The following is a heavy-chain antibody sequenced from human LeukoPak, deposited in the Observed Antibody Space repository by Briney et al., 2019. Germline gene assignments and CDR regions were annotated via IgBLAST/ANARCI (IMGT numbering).Heavy chain of an antibody. V-gene: IGHV3-23*01. D-gene: IGHD2-21*01. Sequence: GGSLRLSCAASGFTFSSYAMSWVRQAPGKGLEWVSVISDSGDRTYYADSVKGRFTISRDNSKNTFYLQMNSLRAEDTARYYCAKQGGGDFNWFDSWGQGALVTVSS. CDR1: GFTFSSYA. CDR2: ISDSGDRT. J-gene: IGHJ5*01. CDR3: AKQGGGDFNWFDS.